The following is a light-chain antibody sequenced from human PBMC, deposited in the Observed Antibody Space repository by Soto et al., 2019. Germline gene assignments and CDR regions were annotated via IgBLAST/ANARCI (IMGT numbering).Light chain of an antibody. Sequence: DSQMTQSPSTLTASVGDRVTITCRASQSISNWLAWYQQKPGKAPKLLIYKASSLQSGVPSRFSGSGSGTEFTLTICSLQSEDYAIYYCQRYNNWPPWTFGQGTKVDIK. V-gene: IGKV1-5*03. CDR3: QRYNNWPPWT. J-gene: IGKJ1*01. CDR1: QSISNW. CDR2: KAS.